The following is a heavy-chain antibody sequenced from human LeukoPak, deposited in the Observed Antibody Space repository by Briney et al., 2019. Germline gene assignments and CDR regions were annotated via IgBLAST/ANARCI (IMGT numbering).Heavy chain of an antibody. CDR3: ARGGRYNGYDSWGIYYDSSGYSFDY. Sequence: GGSLRLSCAASGFTFRNYWMYWVRQAPGKGLVWVSSINTDGSSTSYSDSVKGRFTFSRDNAKNTLYLQMNSLRAEDTAVYYCARGGRYNGYDSWGIYYDSSGYSFDYWGQGTLVTVSS. V-gene: IGHV3-74*01. CDR2: INTDGSST. D-gene: IGHD3-22*01. CDR1: GFTFRNYW. J-gene: IGHJ4*02.